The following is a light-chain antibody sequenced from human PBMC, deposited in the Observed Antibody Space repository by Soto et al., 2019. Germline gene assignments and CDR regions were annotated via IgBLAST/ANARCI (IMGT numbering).Light chain of an antibody. V-gene: IGKV1-33*01. J-gene: IGKJ1*01. CDR2: DAS. CDR3: QQYDDLPRT. CDR1: QAISNR. Sequence: DIQMTQSPSSLSASLGDRVTITCQASQAISNRLNWYQHKPGKAPKGLIYDASNLEAGVSSRFSGSGSGTDFTFTISSLQPEDIATYYCQQYDDLPRTFGQGTKVQIK.